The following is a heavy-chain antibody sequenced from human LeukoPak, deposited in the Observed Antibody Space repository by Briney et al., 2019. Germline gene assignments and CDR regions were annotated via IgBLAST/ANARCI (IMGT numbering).Heavy chain of an antibody. V-gene: IGHV3-21*01. J-gene: IGHJ6*03. CDR2: ISSSSYI. Sequence: GGSLRLSCAASGFTFSSYSMNWVRQAPGKGLEWVSSISSSSYIYYADSVKGRFTISRDNAKNSLYLQMNSLRAEDTAVYYCARDLKDIVVVPAARNYYYYYMDVWGKGTTVTISS. CDR3: ARDLKDIVVVPAARNYYYYYMDV. CDR1: GFTFSSYS. D-gene: IGHD2-2*01.